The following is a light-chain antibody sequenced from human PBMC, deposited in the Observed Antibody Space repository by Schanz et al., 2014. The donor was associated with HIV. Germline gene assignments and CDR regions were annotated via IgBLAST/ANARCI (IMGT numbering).Light chain of an antibody. Sequence: QSVLTQPASVSGSPGQSITISCTGTSSDVGGYKYVSWYQQHPGKAPRVMIHDVNNRPSGVSNRFSASKSGSTASLTISGLQAEDEGDYYCSSYTSSSTYVFGTGTKLTVL. V-gene: IGLV2-14*03. J-gene: IGLJ1*01. CDR3: SSYTSSSTYV. CDR1: SSDVGGYKY. CDR2: DVN.